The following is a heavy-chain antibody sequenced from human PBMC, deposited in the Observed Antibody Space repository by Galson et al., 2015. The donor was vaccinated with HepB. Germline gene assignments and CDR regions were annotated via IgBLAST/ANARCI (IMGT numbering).Heavy chain of an antibody. CDR3: ARGAPVVVVGATQNNWFGP. Sequence: SVKVSCKASGYTFSTYSITWVRQAPGQGLEWMGWISPYNRNINYAQKFQDRVTMTTDTSTSTAFMELRSLRSDDMAVYYCARGAPVVVVGATQNNWFGPWGQGTLVTVSS. J-gene: IGHJ5*02. CDR1: GYTFSTYS. CDR2: ISPYNRNI. D-gene: IGHD2-15*01. V-gene: IGHV1-18*03.